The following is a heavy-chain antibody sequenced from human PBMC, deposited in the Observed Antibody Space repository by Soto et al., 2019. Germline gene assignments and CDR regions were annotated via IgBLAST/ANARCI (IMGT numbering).Heavy chain of an antibody. V-gene: IGHV1-3*01. CDR1: GYTFSSYT. Sequence: QVQFVQSGAEVKKPGASVKVSCKASGYTFSSYTMHWVRQAPGQRLEWMGWINAGNGDTKYSQNFQGRITITRDTSATTVYMELSSLRSEDTAVHYCARYFDRGDYYLYYWGQGTLVTVSS. D-gene: IGHD3-22*01. J-gene: IGHJ4*02. CDR2: INAGNGDT. CDR3: ARYFDRGDYYLYY.